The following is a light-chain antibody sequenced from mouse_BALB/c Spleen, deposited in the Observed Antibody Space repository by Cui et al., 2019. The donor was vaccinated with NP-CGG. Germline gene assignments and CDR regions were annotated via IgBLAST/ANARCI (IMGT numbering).Light chain of an antibody. CDR3: ALWYSNHWV. Sequence: QAVVTQESALTTSPGATVTLTCRSSTGAVTTSNYANWVQEKPDHLFTGLIGGTNNRAPGVPARFSGSLIGDKAALTITGAKTEDEAIYFCALWYSNHWVFGGGTKLTVL. J-gene: IGLJ1*01. CDR1: TGAVTTSNY. V-gene: IGLV1*01. CDR2: GTN.